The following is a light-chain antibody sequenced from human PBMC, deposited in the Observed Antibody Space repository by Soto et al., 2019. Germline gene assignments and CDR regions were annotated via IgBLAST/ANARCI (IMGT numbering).Light chain of an antibody. CDR1: SSNIGAGYD. V-gene: IGLV1-40*01. Sequence: QSVLTQPPSVSGAPGQRVTISCTGSSSNIGAGYDVHWYQQLPGTAPKLLIYGNINRPSGVPDRFSGSESGTSASLAITGLQAEDEADYYCQSYDSGLSGVVFGGGTKLTVL. J-gene: IGLJ2*01. CDR3: QSYDSGLSGVV. CDR2: GNI.